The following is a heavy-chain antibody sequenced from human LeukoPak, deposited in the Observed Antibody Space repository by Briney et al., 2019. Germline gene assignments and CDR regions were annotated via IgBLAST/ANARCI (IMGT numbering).Heavy chain of an antibody. D-gene: IGHD4-17*01. Sequence: SETLSLTCAVYGGSFSGYYWGWIRQPPGKGLEWIGSIYYSGSTYYNPSLKSRVTISVDTSKNQFSLKLSSVTAADTAVYYCARRARGVTVTKGAFDIWGQGTMVTVSS. CDR1: GGSFSGYY. CDR2: IYYSGST. J-gene: IGHJ3*02. CDR3: ARRARGVTVTKGAFDI. V-gene: IGHV4-39*01.